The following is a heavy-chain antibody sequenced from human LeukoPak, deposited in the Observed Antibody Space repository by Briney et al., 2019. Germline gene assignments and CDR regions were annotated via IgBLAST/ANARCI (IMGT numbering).Heavy chain of an antibody. J-gene: IGHJ4*02. CDR1: GYTFSDFS. Sequence: PVGTLRLSCAASGYTFSDFSVNWVRQAPGKGLEWVSSIRSIRMYRYYADSVRGRFTISRDDARDSLFLQMNSLRAEDTAVYFCVRLRRNNDRSGYPYYYDYWGQGTLDPVSS. CDR3: VRLRRNNDRSGYPYYYDY. D-gene: IGHD3-22*01. V-gene: IGHV3-21*01. CDR2: IRSIRMYR.